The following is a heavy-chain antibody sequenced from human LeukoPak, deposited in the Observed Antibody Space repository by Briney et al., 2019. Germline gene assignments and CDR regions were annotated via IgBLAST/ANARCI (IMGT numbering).Heavy chain of an antibody. J-gene: IGHJ3*02. CDR2: IYPGDSDT. Sequence: GESLKISCKGFGYTFTNYWIGWVRQMPGKGLEWMGIIYPGDSDTRYSPSFQGQVTISADKSISTAYLQWSSLKASDTAMYYCAKWWPDAFDIWGQGTMVTVSS. CDR3: AKWWPDAFDI. D-gene: IGHD2-15*01. CDR1: GYTFTNYW. V-gene: IGHV5-51*01.